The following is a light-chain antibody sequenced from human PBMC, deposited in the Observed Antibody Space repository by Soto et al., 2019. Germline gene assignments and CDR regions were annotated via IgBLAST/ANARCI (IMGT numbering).Light chain of an antibody. Sequence: EIVMTQSTATLSVSPGERATLSCRASQSVSSYLAWYQKKPGQAPRLLIYDASTRPTGIPARFSGSGSRTEFTLTLSSMQSEHFAVYSCQHYNDLRPKPYSFGQETKLELK. CDR2: DAS. CDR1: QSVSSY. V-gene: IGKV3-15*01. CDR3: QHYNDLRPKPYS. J-gene: IGKJ2*01.